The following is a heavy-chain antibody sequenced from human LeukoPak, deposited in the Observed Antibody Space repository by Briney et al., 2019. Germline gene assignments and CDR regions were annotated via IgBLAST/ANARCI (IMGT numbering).Heavy chain of an antibody. J-gene: IGHJ1*01. CDR2: ISSSSSTI. D-gene: IGHD2-15*01. V-gene: IGHV3-48*01. CDR1: GFTFSSYS. CDR3: ARGGGTWAAEYFQH. Sequence: GGSLRLSCAASGFTFSSYSMNWVRQAPGTGLEWVSYISSSSSTIYYADSVRGRFAISRDNAKNSLYLQMNSLRAEDTAVYYCARGGGTWAAEYFQHWGQGTLVTVSS.